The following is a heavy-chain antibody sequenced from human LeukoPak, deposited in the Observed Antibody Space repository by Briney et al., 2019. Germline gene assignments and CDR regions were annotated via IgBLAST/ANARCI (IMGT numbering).Heavy chain of an antibody. CDR2: YYSGTT. CDR1: GGSISNKTYS. J-gene: IGHJ4*02. Sequence: SETLSLTCNVSGGSISNKTYSWGWIRQPPGKGLEWIGLYYSGTTYYNPSLKSRVTMYADTSKSQFSLKLTSVTAADTAAYFCARRAITVAPYYFDYWGQGTLVTVSS. V-gene: IGHV4-39*01. CDR3: ARRAITVAPYYFDY. D-gene: IGHD3-10*01.